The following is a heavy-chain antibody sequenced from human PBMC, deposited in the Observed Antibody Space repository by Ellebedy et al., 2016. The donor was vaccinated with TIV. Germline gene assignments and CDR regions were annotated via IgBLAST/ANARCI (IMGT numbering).Heavy chain of an antibody. CDR2: IYYIGIT. V-gene: IGHV4-59*01. D-gene: IGHD4-23*01. CDR3: AAYYGGRFDY. Sequence: MPGGSLRLSCNVSGGSISTFYWSWIRQPPGKGLEFIGYIYYIGITNYNPSLESRVAISIDTSENQFSLRLSSVPAADTAVYYCAAYYGGRFDYWGQGTLVTVSS. CDR1: GGSISTFY. J-gene: IGHJ4*02.